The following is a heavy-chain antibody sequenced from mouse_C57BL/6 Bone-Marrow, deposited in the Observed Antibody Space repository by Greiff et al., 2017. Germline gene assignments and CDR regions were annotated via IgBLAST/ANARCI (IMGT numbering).Heavy chain of an antibody. CDR3: ARYYGSTLFDD. CDR2: INPGGGYT. V-gene: IGHV1-63*01. J-gene: IGHJ2*01. D-gene: IGHD1-1*01. Sequence: VKLVEPGAELVRPGTSVKMSCKASGYTFTNYWIGWAKQRPGHGLEWIGDINPGGGYTTSNEKFKGKATLTADKSSSTAYMQFSSLTSEDSAIYYCARYYGSTLFDDWGQGTTLTVSS. CDR1: GYTFTNYW.